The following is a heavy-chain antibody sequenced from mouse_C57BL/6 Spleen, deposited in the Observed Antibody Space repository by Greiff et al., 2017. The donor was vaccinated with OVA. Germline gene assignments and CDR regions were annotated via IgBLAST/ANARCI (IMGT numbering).Heavy chain of an antibody. J-gene: IGHJ1*03. D-gene: IGHD4-1*01. CDR3: ARRGLGRYWYFDV. CDR1: GYTFTSYW. V-gene: IGHV1-69*01. Sequence: QVQLQQPGAELVMPGASVKLSCKGSGYTFTSYWMHWVKQRPGQGLEWIGEIDPSDSYTNYNQKFKGKSTLTVDKSSSTAYMQLSSLTSEDSAVYYCARRGLGRYWYFDVWGTGTTVTVSS. CDR2: IDPSDSYT.